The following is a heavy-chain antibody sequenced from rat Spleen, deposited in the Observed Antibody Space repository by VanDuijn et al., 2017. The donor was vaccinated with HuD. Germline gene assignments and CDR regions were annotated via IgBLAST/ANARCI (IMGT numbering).Heavy chain of an antibody. Sequence: EVQLVESGGGLVQPGRSLKLSCAVSGYTFSNYGMAWVRQAPKKGLEWVASISYEGSNTYYGDSVKGRFNISRDNAKSTLYLQMNSLRSEDTATYYCARQSHYWYFDFWGPGTMVTVSS. V-gene: IGHV5-22*01. CDR2: ISYEGSNT. D-gene: IGHD3-8*01. CDR1: GYTFSNYG. CDR3: ARQSHYWYFDF. J-gene: IGHJ1*01.